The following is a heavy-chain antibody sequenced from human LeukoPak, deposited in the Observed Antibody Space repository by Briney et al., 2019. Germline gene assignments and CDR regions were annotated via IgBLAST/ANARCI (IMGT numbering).Heavy chain of an antibody. CDR3: ARPPPKDIVLVPAADRYY. J-gene: IGHJ4*02. Sequence: PGGSLRLSCAASGFTFSTYWMSWVRQAPGKGLGWVANIKQDGSEKYYVDSVKGRFTISRDNAKNSLYLQVDSLKAEDTAVYYCARPPPKDIVLVPAADRYYWGQGTLVTVSS. D-gene: IGHD2-2*01. V-gene: IGHV3-7*01. CDR2: IKQDGSEK. CDR1: GFTFSTYW.